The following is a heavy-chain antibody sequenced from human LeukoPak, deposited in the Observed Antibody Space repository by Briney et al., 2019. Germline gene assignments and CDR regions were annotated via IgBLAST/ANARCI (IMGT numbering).Heavy chain of an antibody. V-gene: IGHV4-4*07. CDR3: ARSAFLVTAPGLYYFDY. CDR2: IYNSGST. Sequence: PWETLSLTCTVSGGSISSYYWSWIRQPAGKGLEWIGHIYNSGSTNYNPSLKGRVTMSVATSKNQFSLHLSSVTAADTAVYYCARSAFLVTAPGLYYFDYWGQGTLVAVSS. D-gene: IGHD6-13*01. J-gene: IGHJ4*02. CDR1: GGSISSYY.